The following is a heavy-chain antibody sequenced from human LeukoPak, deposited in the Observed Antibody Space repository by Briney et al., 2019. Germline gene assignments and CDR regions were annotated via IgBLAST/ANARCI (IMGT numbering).Heavy chain of an antibody. CDR1: GFTFSSSA. CDR3: AKHLIYGSGSSSYFNY. Sequence: GGSLRLSCVASGFTFSSSAMNWVRQAPGKRLEWVSTITGSGDSTYYTDSVKGRFTISSDTSKNTLYLQMNSLRAEDTAIYYCAKHLIYGSGSSSYFNYWGQGTLVTVSS. J-gene: IGHJ4*02. V-gene: IGHV3-23*01. D-gene: IGHD3-10*01. CDR2: ITGSGDST.